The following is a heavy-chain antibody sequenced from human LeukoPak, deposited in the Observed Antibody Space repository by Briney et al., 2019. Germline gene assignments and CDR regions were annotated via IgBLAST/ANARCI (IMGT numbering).Heavy chain of an antibody. CDR2: ISYDGSNK. CDR3: AREGIAAAGTGFRY. J-gene: IGHJ4*02. V-gene: IGHV3-30*04. CDR1: GFTFSSYA. Sequence: GGSLRLTCAASGFTFSSYAMHWVRQAPGKGLEWVAVISYDGSNKYYADSVKGRFTISRDNSKNTLYLQMNSLRAEDTAVYYCAREGIAAAGTGFRYWGQGTLVTVSS. D-gene: IGHD6-13*01.